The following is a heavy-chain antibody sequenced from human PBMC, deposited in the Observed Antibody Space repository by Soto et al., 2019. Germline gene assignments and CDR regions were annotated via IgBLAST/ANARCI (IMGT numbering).Heavy chain of an antibody. CDR2: FNPNSGGT. CDR1: GYTFTGYY. Sequence: ASVKVSCKASGYTFTGYYMHWVRHAPGQGLEWMGWFNPNSGGTNYAQKFQGWVTMTRDTSISTAYMELSRLRSDDTAVYYCARAVVAAAGNYFDYWGQGTLVTVSS. D-gene: IGHD6-13*01. J-gene: IGHJ4*02. V-gene: IGHV1-2*04. CDR3: ARAVVAAAGNYFDY.